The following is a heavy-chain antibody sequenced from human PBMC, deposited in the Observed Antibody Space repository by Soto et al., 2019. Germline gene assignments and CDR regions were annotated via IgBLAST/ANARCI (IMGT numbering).Heavy chain of an antibody. D-gene: IGHD3-3*01. V-gene: IGHV1-18*01. CDR2: ISAYNGNT. CDR3: ARDRDWSGYSAYYYYYGMDV. J-gene: IGHJ6*02. CDR1: GYTLTSYG. Sequence: GASVKVSCKASGYTLTSYGISWVRQAPGQGLEWMGWISAYNGNTNYAQKLQGRVTMTTDTSTSTAYMELRSLRSDDTAVYYCARDRDWSGYSAYYYYYGMDVWGQGTTVTVSS.